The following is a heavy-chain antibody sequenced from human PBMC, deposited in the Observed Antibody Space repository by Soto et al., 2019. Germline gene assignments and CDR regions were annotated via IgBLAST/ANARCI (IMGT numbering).Heavy chain of an antibody. CDR1: GFTFSNYA. CDR2: IPYDGSKK. Sequence: QVQLVESGGGVVQPGRSLRLSCAASGFTFSNYAMHWVRQPPGKGLEWVAAIPYDGSKKYYADSVKGRFTISRDNSNNTSYLQMNSLRAEDTAVYFCAQRVGGDCWAPGNWGQGTLVTVSS. D-gene: IGHD2-15*01. J-gene: IGHJ4*02. V-gene: IGHV3-30*18. CDR3: AQRVGGDCWAPGN.